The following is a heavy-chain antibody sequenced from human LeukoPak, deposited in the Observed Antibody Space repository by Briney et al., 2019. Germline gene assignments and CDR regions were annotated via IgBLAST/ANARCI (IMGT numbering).Heavy chain of an antibody. CDR3: ARVVTMVRGVIITYNWFDP. CDR2: IYYSGST. J-gene: IGHJ5*02. Sequence: SETLSLTCTVSGGSISSYYWSWIRQPPGKGLEWIGYIYYSGSTNYNPPLKSRVTISVDTSKNQFSLKLSSVTAADTAVYYCARVVTMVRGVIITYNWFDPWGQGTLVTVSS. CDR1: GGSISSYY. V-gene: IGHV4-59*01. D-gene: IGHD3-10*01.